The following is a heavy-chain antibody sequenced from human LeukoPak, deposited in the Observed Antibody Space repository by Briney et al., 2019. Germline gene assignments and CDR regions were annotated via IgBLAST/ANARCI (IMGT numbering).Heavy chain of an antibody. CDR3: AKTRLSGTKYADFDQ. CDR1: GFTFDDYA. CDR2: IREDGRTT. Sequence: PGGSLRLSCAASGFTFDDYAMHWVRQAPGKGLEWVSLIREDGRTTHYVDSVKGRFAISRDNSKKSLYLQINSLRTEDTALYYCAKTRLSGTKYADFDQWGQGTLVTVSS. V-gene: IGHV3-43*02. J-gene: IGHJ4*02. D-gene: IGHD1-26*01.